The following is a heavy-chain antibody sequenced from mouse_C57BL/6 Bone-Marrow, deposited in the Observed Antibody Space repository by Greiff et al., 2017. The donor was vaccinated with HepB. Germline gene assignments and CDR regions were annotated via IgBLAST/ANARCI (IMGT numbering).Heavy chain of an antibody. CDR3: AREGVITTVVATDWYFDV. CDR1: GYAFSSYW. D-gene: IGHD1-1*01. V-gene: IGHV1-80*01. J-gene: IGHJ1*03. CDR2: IYPGDGDT. Sequence: VQLQQSGAELVKPGASVKISCKASGYAFSSYWMNWVKQRPGKGLEWIGQIYPGDGDTNYNGKFKGKATLTADKSSSTAYMQLSSLTSEDSAVYFCAREGVITTVVATDWYFDVWGTGTTVTVSS.